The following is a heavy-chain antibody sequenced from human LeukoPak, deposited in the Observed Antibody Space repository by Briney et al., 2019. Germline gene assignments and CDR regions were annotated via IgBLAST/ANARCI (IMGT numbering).Heavy chain of an antibody. V-gene: IGHV4-34*01. CDR1: GGSFSDYY. CDR3: ARVGTVTTAFYNWFDP. J-gene: IGHJ5*02. D-gene: IGHD4-17*01. Sequence: PSETLSLTCAVYGGSFSDYYWSWIRQPPGKGLEWIGEINHSGNTNYNPSVKSRVIISIDTSKNQLSLNLRPVTAADTAIYYCARVGTVTTAFYNWFDPWGQGTLVTVSS. CDR2: INHSGNT.